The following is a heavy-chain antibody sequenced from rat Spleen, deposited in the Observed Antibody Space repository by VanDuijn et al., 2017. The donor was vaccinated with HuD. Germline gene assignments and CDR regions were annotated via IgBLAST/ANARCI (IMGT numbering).Heavy chain of an antibody. CDR1: GFSLTSYN. CDR3: TRDPGYGGSNYFDY. D-gene: IGHD1-11*01. Sequence: QVQLKESGPGLVQPSQTLSLTCTVSGFSLTSYNVHWVRQPPGKGLEWMGRMRYNGDTSYNSALKSRLSISRDTSRSQVFLKMNSLQTDDTGTYYGTRDPGYGGSNYFDYWGQGVMVTVSS. V-gene: IGHV2-63*01. J-gene: IGHJ2*01. CDR2: MRYNGDT.